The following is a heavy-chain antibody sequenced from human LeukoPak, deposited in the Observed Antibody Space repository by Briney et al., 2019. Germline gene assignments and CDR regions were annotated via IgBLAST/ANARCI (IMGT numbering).Heavy chain of an antibody. CDR2: INHSGST. CDR1: GGYFSGYY. Sequence: SETLSLTCAVYGGYFSGYYWSWIRQPPGKGLEWIGEINHSGSTNYNPSLKSRVTISVDTSKNQFSLKLSSVTAADTAVYYCARVPFITMVRGVIDYWGQGTLVTVSS. CDR3: ARVPFITMVRGVIDY. D-gene: IGHD3-10*01. J-gene: IGHJ4*02. V-gene: IGHV4-34*01.